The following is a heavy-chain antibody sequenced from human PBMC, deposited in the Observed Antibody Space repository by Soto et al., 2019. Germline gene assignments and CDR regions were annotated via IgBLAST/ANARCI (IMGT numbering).Heavy chain of an antibody. CDR1: GGSFSGYY. D-gene: IGHD2-2*01. J-gene: IGHJ4*02. Sequence: SETLSLTCAVYGGSFSGYYWSWIRQPPGKGLEWIGEINHSGSTNYNPSLKSRVTISVDTSKNQFSLKLSSVTAADTAVYYCARGYCSSTSCYVGYWGQGTLVTVSS. V-gene: IGHV4-34*01. CDR2: INHSGST. CDR3: ARGYCSSTSCYVGY.